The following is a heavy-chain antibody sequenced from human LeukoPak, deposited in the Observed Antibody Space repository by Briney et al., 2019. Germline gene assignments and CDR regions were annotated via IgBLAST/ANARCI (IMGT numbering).Heavy chain of an antibody. D-gene: IGHD2-15*01. CDR1: GFTCSDYS. V-gene: IGHV3-21*01. J-gene: IGHJ4*02. Sequence: SGGSLRLSCAASGFTCSDYSMNWVRQAPGKGLEWVSSISSSSSYIYYADSVKGRFTISRDNAKNSLYLQMNSLRAEDTAVYYCAREPPFCSGGYCARLDYWGQGTLVTVSS. CDR2: ISSSSSYI. CDR3: AREPPFCSGGYCARLDY.